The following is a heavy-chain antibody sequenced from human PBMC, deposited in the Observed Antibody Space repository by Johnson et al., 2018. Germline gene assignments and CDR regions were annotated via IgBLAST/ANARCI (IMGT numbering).Heavy chain of an antibody. J-gene: IGHJ3*02. CDR3: AKPQGIAVAAGRCPFDI. Sequence: QVQLVQSGGGLVKPGGSLRLSCAVSGFTFSDYYMSWIRQAPGKGLDWGSYVSSSGGTVYYADSVKGRFTISRDNAKNSLYLQMNSLRAEDPAMYYCAKPQGIAVAAGRCPFDIWGQGTMVTVSS. CDR2: VSSSGGTV. D-gene: IGHD6-19*01. V-gene: IGHV3-11*01. CDR1: GFTFSDYY.